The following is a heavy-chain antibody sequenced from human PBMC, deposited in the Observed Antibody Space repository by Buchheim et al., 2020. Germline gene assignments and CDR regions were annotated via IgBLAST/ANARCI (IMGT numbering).Heavy chain of an antibody. CDR2: ISYDGSNK. D-gene: IGHD5-12*01. CDR3: ARERGYSGYSYGMDV. Sequence: QVQLVESGGGVVQPGRSLRLSCAASGFTFSSYAMHWVRQAPGKGLEWVAVISYDGSNKYYADSVKGRFTISRDNSKNTLYLQMNSLRAEDTAVYYCARERGYSGYSYGMDVWGQGTT. V-gene: IGHV3-30-3*01. J-gene: IGHJ6*02. CDR1: GFTFSSYA.